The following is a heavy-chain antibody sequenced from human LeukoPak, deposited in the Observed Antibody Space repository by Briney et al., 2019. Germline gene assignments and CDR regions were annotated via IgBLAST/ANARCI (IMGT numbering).Heavy chain of an antibody. J-gene: IGHJ4*02. CDR2: IYYSGST. V-gene: IGHV4-31*03. CDR1: GGSISSGGYY. D-gene: IGHD6-13*01. CDR3: ARAAGIAAAGTFDH. Sequence: SETLSLTCTVSGGSISSGGYYWSWIRQHPGKGLEWIGYIYYSGSTYYNPSLKSRVTISVDTSKNQFSLKLSSVTAADTAVYYCARAAGIAAAGTFDHWGQGTLVTVSS.